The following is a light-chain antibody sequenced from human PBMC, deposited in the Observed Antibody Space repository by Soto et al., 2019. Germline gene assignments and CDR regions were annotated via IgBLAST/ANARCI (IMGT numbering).Light chain of an antibody. CDR3: RQYGSSPPYT. V-gene: IGKV3-20*01. J-gene: IGKJ2*01. CDR2: GAS. Sequence: EIVLTQSPGTLSLSPGERATLSCRASQSVSSSYLAWYQQKPGQAPRLLIYGASSRATGIPDRFSGSGSGTEVTLPTIRLEHEDFAVYYCRQYGSSPPYTFGQGTKVEIK. CDR1: QSVSSSY.